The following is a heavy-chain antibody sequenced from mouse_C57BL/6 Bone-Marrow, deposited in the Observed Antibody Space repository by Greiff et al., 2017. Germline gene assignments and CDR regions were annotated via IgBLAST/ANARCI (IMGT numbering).Heavy chain of an antibody. D-gene: IGHD2-5*01. CDR2: ISNLAYSI. Sequence: EVKLVESGGGLVQPGGSLKLSCAASGFTFSDYGMAWVRQAPRKGPEWVAFISNLAYSIYYADTVTGRFTISRENAKHTLYLAMSSLRSEDTALYYCARRDYSNPFAYWGQGTLVTVSA. CDR1: GFTFSDYG. J-gene: IGHJ3*01. V-gene: IGHV5-15*01. CDR3: ARRDYSNPFAY.